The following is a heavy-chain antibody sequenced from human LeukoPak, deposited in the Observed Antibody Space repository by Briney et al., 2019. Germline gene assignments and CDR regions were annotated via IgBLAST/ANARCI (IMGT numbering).Heavy chain of an antibody. J-gene: IGHJ4*02. CDR2: IYYSGST. CDR1: GGSISSYY. CDR3: ARDRRGLDY. D-gene: IGHD3-16*01. V-gene: IGHV4-59*01. Sequence: SESLSLTCTASGGSISSYYWSWIRQTPGKGLEWIGYIYYSGSTNYNPSLKSRVPISVDTSKNQFSLKLSSVTAADTAVYYCARDRRGLDYWGQGTLVTVSS.